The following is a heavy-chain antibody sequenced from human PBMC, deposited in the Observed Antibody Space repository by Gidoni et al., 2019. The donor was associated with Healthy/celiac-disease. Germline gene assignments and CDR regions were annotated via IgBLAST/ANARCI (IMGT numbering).Heavy chain of an antibody. CDR1: VGTFSSYA. CDR3: ARGPQVRGVIHFDY. Sequence: QVQLVQSGAEVKKPGSSVKVSCKASVGTFSSYAISWVRQAPGQGLEWMGGIIPIFGTANYAQKFQGRVTITADESTSTAYMELSSLRSEDTAVYYCARGPQVRGVIHFDYWGQGTLVTVSS. J-gene: IGHJ4*02. CDR2: IIPIFGTA. V-gene: IGHV1-69*01. D-gene: IGHD3-10*01.